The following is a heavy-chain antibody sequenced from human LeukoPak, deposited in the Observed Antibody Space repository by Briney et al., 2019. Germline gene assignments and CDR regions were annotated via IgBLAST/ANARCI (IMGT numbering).Heavy chain of an antibody. Sequence: PGGSLRLPCAASGFAFSSYGIHWVRQAPGKGLEWVAFTRYDGNNKYYADSVKGRLTISRDNSKNTLYLQMNSLRAEDTAVYYCVKDPVASAVAGTNYFDYWGQGTLVTVSS. J-gene: IGHJ4*02. CDR2: TRYDGNNK. D-gene: IGHD6-19*01. V-gene: IGHV3-30*02. CDR1: GFAFSSYG. CDR3: VKDPVASAVAGTNYFDY.